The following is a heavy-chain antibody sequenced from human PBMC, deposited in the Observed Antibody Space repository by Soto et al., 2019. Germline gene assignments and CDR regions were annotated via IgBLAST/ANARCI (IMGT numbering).Heavy chain of an antibody. CDR1: GFPFSNYY. V-gene: IGHV3-11*01. J-gene: IGHJ4*02. CDR2: IGTIANTI. CDR3: ARDHVDGYSYGSFGY. D-gene: IGHD5-18*01. Sequence: QVQLVESGGGLVKPGGSLRLSCAASGFPFSNYYMTWIRQAPGKGMEWLSYIGTIANTIYYADSVRGRFTISRDNAKNSLYLQMDTLRAEDTDVYYCARDHVDGYSYGSFGYWGQGALVSVSS.